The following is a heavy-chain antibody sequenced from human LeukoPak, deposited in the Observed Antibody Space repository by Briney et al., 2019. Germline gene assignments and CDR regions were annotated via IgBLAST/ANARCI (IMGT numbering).Heavy chain of an antibody. CDR3: ARDRNYSSGWKGDAFDI. D-gene: IGHD6-19*01. CDR2: IYHSGST. Sequence: SSETLSLTCTVSGGSISSYYWSWIRQPPGKGLEWIGYIYHSGSTNYNPSLNSRVTISVDTSKNQFSLKLSSVTAADTAVYYCARDRNYSSGWKGDAFDIWGQGTMVTVSS. V-gene: IGHV4-59*01. CDR1: GGSISSYY. J-gene: IGHJ3*02.